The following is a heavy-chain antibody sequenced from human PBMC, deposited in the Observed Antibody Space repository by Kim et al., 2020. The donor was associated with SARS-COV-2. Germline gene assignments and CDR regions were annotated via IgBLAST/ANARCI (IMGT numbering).Heavy chain of an antibody. Sequence: GGSLRLSCAASGFTFSSYAMSWVRQAPGKGLEWVSAISGSGGSTYYADSVKGRFTISRDNSKNTLYLQMNSLRAEDTAVYYCAKDKAGYYDILTGDYYYYYGMDVWGQGTTVTVSS. V-gene: IGHV3-23*01. CDR2: ISGSGGST. CDR1: GFTFSSYA. CDR3: AKDKAGYYDILTGDYYYYYGMDV. D-gene: IGHD3-9*01. J-gene: IGHJ6*02.